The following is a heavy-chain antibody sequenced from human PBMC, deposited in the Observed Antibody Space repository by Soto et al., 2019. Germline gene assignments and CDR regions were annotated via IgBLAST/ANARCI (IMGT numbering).Heavy chain of an antibody. CDR3: ARGIGYNDNNFDGMDV. CDR1: GYTFNSYD. CDR2: MNPNSGNT. V-gene: IGHV1-8*01. J-gene: IGHJ6*02. Sequence: QVQLVQSGAEVEKPGASVKVSCKASGYTFNSYDIYWVRQATGQGLEWMGWMNPNSGNTGYAQKFQGRVTMTRNTSISTSYMELSSLRSEDTAVYYCARGIGYNDNNFDGMDVWGQGTTVTVSS. D-gene: IGHD1-1*01.